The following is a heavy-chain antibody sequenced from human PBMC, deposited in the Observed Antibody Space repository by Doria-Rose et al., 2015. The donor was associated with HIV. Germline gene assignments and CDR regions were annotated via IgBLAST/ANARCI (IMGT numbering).Heavy chain of an antibody. CDR2: IFSDDER. CDR3: ARIKSSRWYHKYYFDF. Sequence: TLKESGPVLVKPTEALTLTCTVSGVSLSSPGMGVSWIRQPPGKALEWLANIFSDDERSYKTSLKSRLTISSVTSKSQVVLTRTDMDPVDTATYYCARIKSSRWYHKYYFDFWGQGSLVIVSA. CDR1: GVSLSSPGMG. J-gene: IGHJ4*02. V-gene: IGHV2-26*01. D-gene: IGHD6-13*01.